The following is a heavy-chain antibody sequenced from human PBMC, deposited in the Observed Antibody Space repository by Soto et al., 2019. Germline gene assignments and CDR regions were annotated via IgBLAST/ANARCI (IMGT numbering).Heavy chain of an antibody. CDR1: GYSFTSYW. CDR3: ARSPQMATIRYYFDY. D-gene: IGHD5-12*01. V-gene: IGHV5-51*01. CDR2: IYPGDSDT. J-gene: IGHJ4*02. Sequence: RGESLKISCKGSGYSFTSYWIGWVRQMPGKGLEWMGIIYPGDSDTRYSPSFQGQVTISADKSISTAYLQWSSLKASDTAMYYCARSPQMATIRYYFDYWGQGTLVTVSS.